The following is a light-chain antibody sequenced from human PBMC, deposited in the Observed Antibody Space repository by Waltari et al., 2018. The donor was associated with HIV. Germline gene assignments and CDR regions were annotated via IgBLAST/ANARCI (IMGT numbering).Light chain of an antibody. CDR1: QNITSY. J-gene: IGKJ1*01. CDR2: ATS. CDR3: QQSYSTPRT. V-gene: IGKV1-39*01. Sequence: QMTQSPSSLSASVGDRVTITCRASQNITSYLNWYQQKPGKAPKLLIYATSTLQSGVPSRFSASGSGTDFTLTISSLQPEDFATYYCQQSYSTPRTFGQGTKVEIK.